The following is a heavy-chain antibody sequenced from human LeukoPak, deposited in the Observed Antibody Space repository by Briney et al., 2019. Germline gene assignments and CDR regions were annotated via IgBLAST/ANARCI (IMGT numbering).Heavy chain of an antibody. CDR1: GFTFDDYA. V-gene: IGHV3-9*01. Sequence: PGGSLRLSCAASGFTFDDYAMHWVRQAPGKVLEWVSGISWNSGSIGYADSVKGRFTISRDNAKNSLYLQMNSLRAEDTALYCCAKDMPRMVATYVFDYWGQGTLVTVSS. CDR2: ISWNSGSI. CDR3: AKDMPRMVATYVFDY. D-gene: IGHD3-16*01. J-gene: IGHJ4*02.